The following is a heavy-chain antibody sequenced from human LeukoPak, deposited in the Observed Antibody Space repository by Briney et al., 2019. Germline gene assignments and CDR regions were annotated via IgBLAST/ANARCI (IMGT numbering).Heavy chain of an antibody. CDR3: ARDRPTGSSRLFVVQ. V-gene: IGHV3-21*01. CDR2: MSSGGTYI. D-gene: IGHD3-3*01. Sequence: GGSLRLSCTASGFSFTTYAMTWVRRPPGKGLEWIASMSSGGTYIYYAGSGRGRFTISRDNTKNSLYLVMNNLRVEDTAIYYCARDRPTGSSRLFVVQWGQGTPVIVSS. CDR1: GFSFTTYA. J-gene: IGHJ4*02.